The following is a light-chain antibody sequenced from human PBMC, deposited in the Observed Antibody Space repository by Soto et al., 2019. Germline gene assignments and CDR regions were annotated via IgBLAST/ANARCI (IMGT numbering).Light chain of an antibody. Sequence: QSVLTQPPSVSAAPMQRVTISCSGSSFNIGNNAVNWYQQLPGKAPKLLIHFDDRVASGVSDRFSGSKSGTSASLAISGLQSEDEADYYCASWADSLPGPVFGGGTKVTV. V-gene: IGLV1-36*01. CDR3: ASWADSLPGPV. J-gene: IGLJ3*02. CDR2: FDD. CDR1: SFNIGNNA.